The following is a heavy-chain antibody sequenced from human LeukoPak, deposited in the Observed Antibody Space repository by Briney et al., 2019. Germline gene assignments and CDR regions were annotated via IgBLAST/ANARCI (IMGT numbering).Heavy chain of an antibody. CDR2: ISAYNGNT. CDR1: GYTFTSYG. D-gene: IGHD4-23*01. V-gene: IGHV1-18*04. Sequence: GASVKVSCKASGYTFTSYGISWVQQAPGQGLEWMGWISAYNGNTNYAQKFQGRVTMTTDTSTDIAYMDLRSLRSDDTAVYYCARAYRWTLIDYWGQGTLVTVSS. J-gene: IGHJ4*02. CDR3: ARAYRWTLIDY.